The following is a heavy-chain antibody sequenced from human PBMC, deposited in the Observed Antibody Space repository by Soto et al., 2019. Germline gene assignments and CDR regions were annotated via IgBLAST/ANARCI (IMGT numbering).Heavy chain of an antibody. J-gene: IGHJ6*02. D-gene: IGHD5-18*01. Sequence: PGESLKISCKGSGYSFTSYWIGWVRQMPGKGLEWMGIIYPGDSDTGYSPSFQGQVTISADKSISTAYLQWSSLKASDTAMYYCARHPTRGWILYGMDVWGQGTTVTVSS. CDR3: ARHPTRGWILYGMDV. CDR2: IYPGDSDT. V-gene: IGHV5-51*01. CDR1: GYSFTSYW.